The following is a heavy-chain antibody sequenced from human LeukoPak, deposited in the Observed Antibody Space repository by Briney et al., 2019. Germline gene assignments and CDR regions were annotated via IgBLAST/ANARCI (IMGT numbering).Heavy chain of an antibody. J-gene: IGHJ6*03. D-gene: IGHD4-11*01. CDR3: ARDRGTTVTTEVVWGHYYYMDV. CDR1: GYTFTSYG. Sequence: SVKVSCKASGYTFTSYGISWVRQAPGQGLEWMGWISPYNGNTNYAQKLQGRVTMTTDTSTSTAYMELRSLRSDDTAVYYCARDRGTTVTTEVVWGHYYYMDVWGKGTTVTVS. V-gene: IGHV1-18*01. CDR2: ISPYNGNT.